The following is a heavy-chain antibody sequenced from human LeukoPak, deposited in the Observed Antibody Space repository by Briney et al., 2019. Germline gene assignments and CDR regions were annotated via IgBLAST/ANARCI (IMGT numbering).Heavy chain of an antibody. Sequence: GASVKVSCKASGGTFSSYTISWVRQAPGQGLEWMGRIIPILGIANYAQKFQGRVTITADKSTSTAYMELSGLRSEDTAVYYCATRGILIVGATTPFDYWGQGTLVTVSS. CDR3: ATRGILIVGATTPFDY. D-gene: IGHD1-26*01. J-gene: IGHJ4*02. V-gene: IGHV1-69*02. CDR2: IIPILGIA. CDR1: GGTFSSYT.